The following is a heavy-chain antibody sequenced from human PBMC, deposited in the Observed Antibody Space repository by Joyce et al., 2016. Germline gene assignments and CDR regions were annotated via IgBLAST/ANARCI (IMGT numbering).Heavy chain of an antibody. V-gene: IGHV3-7*05. CDR1: GFTFSSYY. Sequence: EVQLVESGGGLVLPGGSLRLSCLASGFTFSSYYMSWVRQGPGRGLEWVASIKEDGSEKAYVDSVKGRFTISRDNVKNSLYLQMNSLRAEDTAMYYCANSIQARGSAPAGDSWGQGTLVTVSS. J-gene: IGHJ4*02. CDR2: IKEDGSEK. D-gene: IGHD6-13*01. CDR3: ANSIQARGSAPAGDS.